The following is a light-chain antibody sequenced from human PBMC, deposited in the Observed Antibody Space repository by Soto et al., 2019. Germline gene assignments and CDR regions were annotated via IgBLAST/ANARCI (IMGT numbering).Light chain of an antibody. CDR2: EVS. CDR1: SSDVGGYNY. Sequence: QSVLTQPASVSGSPGQSITLSCTGTSSDVGGYNYVSWYQQHPGKAPKLMIYEVSNRPSGVSDRFSGSKSGNTASLTISGLQAEDEADYYCSSYTSSSTLNVFGTGTNLTVL. V-gene: IGLV2-14*01. CDR3: SSYTSSSTLNV. J-gene: IGLJ1*01.